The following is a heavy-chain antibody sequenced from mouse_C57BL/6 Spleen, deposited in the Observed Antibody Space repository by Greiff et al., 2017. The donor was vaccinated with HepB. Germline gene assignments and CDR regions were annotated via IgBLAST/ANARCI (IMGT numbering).Heavy chain of an antibody. CDR1: GFSFNTYA. Sequence: EVHLVESGGGLVQPKGSLKLSCAASGFSFNTYAMNWVRQAPGKGLEWVARIRSKSNNYATYYADSVKDRFTISRDDSESMLYLQMNNLKTEDTAMYYCVRQSAYALFAYWGQGTLVTVSA. CDR3: VRQSAYALFAY. V-gene: IGHV10-1*01. CDR2: IRSKSNNYAT. J-gene: IGHJ3*01. D-gene: IGHD1-2*01.